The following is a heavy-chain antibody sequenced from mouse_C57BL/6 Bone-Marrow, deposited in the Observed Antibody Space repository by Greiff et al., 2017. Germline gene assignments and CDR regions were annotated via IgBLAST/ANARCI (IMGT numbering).Heavy chain of an antibody. CDR3: ARELGWLDY. Sequence: VQLQQSGAELVRPGTSVKVSCKASGYAFTNYLIEWVKQRPGQGLEWIGVINPGSGGTNYNEKFKGKATLTADKSSSTAYMQLSSLTAEEAAVYFGARELGWLDYGGQGTLVTVSA. J-gene: IGHJ3*01. D-gene: IGHD4-1*01. CDR1: GYAFTNYL. CDR2: INPGSGGT. V-gene: IGHV1-54*01.